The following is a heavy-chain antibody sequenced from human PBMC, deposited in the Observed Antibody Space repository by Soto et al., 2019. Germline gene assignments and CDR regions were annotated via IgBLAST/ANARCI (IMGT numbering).Heavy chain of an antibody. J-gene: IGHJ4*02. CDR3: ARGRTRALDY. CDR2: ISTYNGYP. V-gene: IGHV1-18*01. D-gene: IGHD1-7*01. CDR1: GYIFTSQG. Sequence: QIQLVQSGAEVKKPGASVKVSCKASGYIFTSQGISWVRQAPGQGLEWMGWISTYNGYPNYAQKLQGRVTMTTNTSTTTAFLELRSLTSDDTAVYYCARGRTRALDYWGQGTPVIVSS.